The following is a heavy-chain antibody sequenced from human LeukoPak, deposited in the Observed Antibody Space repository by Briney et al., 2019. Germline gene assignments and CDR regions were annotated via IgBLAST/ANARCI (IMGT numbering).Heavy chain of an antibody. CDR1: GVPISSYY. CDR2: IYYSGST. D-gene: IGHD2-15*01. J-gene: IGHJ5*02. CDR3: GRDRYCSGGSCPWFDP. V-gene: IGHV4-59*01. Sequence: SETLSLTCTVSGVPISSYYWSWIRHPPGKGLEWIGYIYYSGSTNYNPSLKSRVTISVDTSKNQFSLKLSSVAAADTAVYYCGRDRYCSGGSCPWFDPWGQGTLVTVSS.